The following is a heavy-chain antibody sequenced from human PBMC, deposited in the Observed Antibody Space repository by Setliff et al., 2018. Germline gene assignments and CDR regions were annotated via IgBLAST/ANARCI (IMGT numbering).Heavy chain of an antibody. D-gene: IGHD5-12*01. Sequence: PGGSLRLSCAASGFNFSINDMTYGMSWVRQAPGKGLQGVSGISGNSGSTYYAASVKGRFTISRDNSKNTLYLQMNSLRAEDTALYFCAKQKNTGYGQPVDSWGQGVQVTVSS. CDR1: GFNFSINDMTYG. V-gene: IGHV3-23*01. CDR2: ISGNSGST. J-gene: IGHJ4*02. CDR3: AKQKNTGYGQPVDS.